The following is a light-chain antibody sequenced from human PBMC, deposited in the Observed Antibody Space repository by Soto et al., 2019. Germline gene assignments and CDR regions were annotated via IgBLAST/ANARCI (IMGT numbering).Light chain of an antibody. CDR2: GAS. V-gene: IGKV3-15*01. Sequence: VLTQSPDTLSVVPGERATLSCRASQTVSSNLAWYQQKPGQAPRLLTYGASTRATGIPARFSGSGSGTEFTLTISSLQPEDFAVYYCQQYYNWPRTFGQGTKVDIK. CDR1: QTVSSN. CDR3: QQYYNWPRT. J-gene: IGKJ1*01.